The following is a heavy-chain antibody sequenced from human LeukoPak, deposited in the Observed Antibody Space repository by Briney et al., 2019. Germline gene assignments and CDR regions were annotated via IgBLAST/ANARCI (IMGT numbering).Heavy chain of an antibody. J-gene: IGHJ5*02. CDR2: ISGSGGST. Sequence: GGSLRRSCAASGFTFSSYAMNWVRQAPGKGLDWVSAISGSGGSTHYADSVKGRFTISRDNSKSTLYLQMSSLRAEDTAVYYCAKDPQPSSSSAWFDPWGQGTLVTVSS. V-gene: IGHV3-23*01. CDR3: AKDPQPSSSSAWFDP. D-gene: IGHD3-10*01. CDR1: GFTFSSYA.